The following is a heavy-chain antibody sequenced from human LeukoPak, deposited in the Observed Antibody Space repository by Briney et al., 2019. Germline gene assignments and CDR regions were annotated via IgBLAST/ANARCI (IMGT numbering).Heavy chain of an antibody. CDR1: GYTFTAYG. CDR2: ISANNGNT. V-gene: IGHV1-18*01. D-gene: IGHD3-16*01. CDR3: SRDDGPFGGVRFDH. Sequence: GASVTVSCKASGYTFTAYGISWVRQAPGQGLEWMGWISANNGNTTYAQKVQGRVTMTRDTSRSTAYMELRSLRYDDTAVYYCSRDDGPFGGVRFDHWGQGTLVTVSS. J-gene: IGHJ4*02.